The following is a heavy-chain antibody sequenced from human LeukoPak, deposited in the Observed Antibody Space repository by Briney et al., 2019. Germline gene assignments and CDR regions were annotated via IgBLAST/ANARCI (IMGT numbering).Heavy chain of an antibody. D-gene: IGHD2-15*01. J-gene: IGHJ3*02. CDR3: AREDIVVVVAATLAFDI. CDR1: GFTFSSYV. Sequence: GGSLSLSCAPSGFTFSSYVVNWVRPAPGEGLEGVSYICSSGSTIYHVDSVKGRFTISRDNAKNSLYLQMNSLRAEDTAIYYCAREDIVVVVAATLAFDIWGQGTMVTVSS. CDR2: ICSSGSTI. V-gene: IGHV3-48*03.